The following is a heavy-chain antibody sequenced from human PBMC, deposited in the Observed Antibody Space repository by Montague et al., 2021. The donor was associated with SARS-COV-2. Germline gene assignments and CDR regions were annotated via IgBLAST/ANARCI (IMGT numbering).Heavy chain of an antibody. D-gene: IGHD2-2*02. CDR2: IMPDGSDT. J-gene: IGHJ4*02. CDR1: GFTFSTYW. V-gene: IGHV3-7*01. CDR3: AKHGHYTFDY. Sequence: SLRLSCAASGFTFSTYWMSWVRRAPGKGLEWVANIMPDGSDTLYVDPGKGRFTISRDNAKNSLYLQMNNLRAEDTAVYYCAKHGHYTFDYWGQGTLVTVSS.